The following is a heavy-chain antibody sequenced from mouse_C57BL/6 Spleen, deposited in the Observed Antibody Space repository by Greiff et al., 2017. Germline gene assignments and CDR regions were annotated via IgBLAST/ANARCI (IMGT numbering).Heavy chain of an antibody. V-gene: IGHV1-55*01. J-gene: IGHJ3*01. CDR1: GYTFTSYW. CDR2: IYPGSGST. CDR3: ARSEVAWFAY. Sequence: QVQLKQSGAELVKPGASVKMSCKASGYTFTSYWITWVKQRPGQGLEWIGDIYPGSGSTNYNEKFKSKATLTVDTSSSTAYMQLSSLTSEDSAVYYCARSEVAWFAYWGQGTLVTVSA.